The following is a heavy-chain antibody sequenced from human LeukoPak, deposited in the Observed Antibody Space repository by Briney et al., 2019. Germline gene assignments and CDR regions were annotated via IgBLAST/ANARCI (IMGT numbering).Heavy chain of an antibody. Sequence: GGSLRLSCAASGFSLSCCGMHWVRQAPGKGLEWVAVISYDGSNKYYADSVKGRFTISRDNSKNTLYLQMNSLRAEDTAVYYCARESPYYYDSSGYYPGDAFDIWGQGTMVTVSS. CDR3: ARESPYYYDSSGYYPGDAFDI. CDR1: GFSLSCCG. D-gene: IGHD3-22*01. J-gene: IGHJ3*02. CDR2: ISYDGSNK. V-gene: IGHV3-30*19.